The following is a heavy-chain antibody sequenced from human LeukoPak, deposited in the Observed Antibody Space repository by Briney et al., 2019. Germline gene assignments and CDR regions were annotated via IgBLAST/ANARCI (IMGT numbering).Heavy chain of an antibody. J-gene: IGHJ4*02. CDR2: IKQDGSEK. D-gene: IGHD6-13*01. CDR1: GFTFSSYW. V-gene: IGHV3-7*03. Sequence: GSLRLSCAASGFTFSSYWMSWVRQAPGKGLEWVANIKQDGSEKYYVDSVKGRFTISRDNSKNTLYLQMNSLRAEDTAVYYCAKVRGVAAAGHHFDYWGQGTLVTVSS. CDR3: AKVRGVAAAGHHFDY.